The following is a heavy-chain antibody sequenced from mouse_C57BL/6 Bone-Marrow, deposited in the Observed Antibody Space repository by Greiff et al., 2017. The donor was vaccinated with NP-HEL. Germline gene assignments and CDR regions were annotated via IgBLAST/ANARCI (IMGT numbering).Heavy chain of an antibody. Sequence: EVQGVESGGDLVKPGGSLKLSCAASGFTFSSYGMSWVRQTPDKRLEWVATISRGGSSTYYPDSVKGRFTISSDNAKNTLYLQMSSLKSEDTAMDYCASPYDYDVAWFAYWGQGTLVTVSA. CDR2: ISRGGSST. V-gene: IGHV5-6*01. CDR1: GFTFSSYG. J-gene: IGHJ3*01. CDR3: ASPYDYDVAWFAY. D-gene: IGHD2-4*01.